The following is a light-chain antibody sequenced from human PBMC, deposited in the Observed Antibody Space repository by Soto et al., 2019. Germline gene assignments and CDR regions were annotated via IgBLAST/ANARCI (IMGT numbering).Light chain of an antibody. Sequence: VFTQSPATLSVSPGERATLSCRASQSVYKHLAWYQKNPGQAHRLLIYGASTRATGIPARFSGNESGTEFTLTISSLQSEDFAVYYCQQYNNWPPVTFGPGTKVDI. CDR2: GAS. CDR3: QQYNNWPPVT. CDR1: QSVYKH. V-gene: IGKV3-15*01. J-gene: IGKJ3*01.